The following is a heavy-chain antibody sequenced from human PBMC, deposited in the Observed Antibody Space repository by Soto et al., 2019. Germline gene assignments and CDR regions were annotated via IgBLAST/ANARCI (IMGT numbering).Heavy chain of an antibody. J-gene: IGHJ5*02. Sequence: QVQLVQSGAEVKKPGASVKVSCKASGYTFTSYYMHWVRQAPGQGLESMGIIDPSGGGTSYAQKFQGRLSMTRDTSTSTVYMELSSLRSEDTAVYYCARDRVDCSGGNCWRSVEDTWGQGTLVTVSP. D-gene: IGHD2-15*01. CDR1: GYTFTSYY. CDR2: IDPSGGGT. CDR3: ARDRVDCSGGNCWRSVEDT. V-gene: IGHV1-46*01.